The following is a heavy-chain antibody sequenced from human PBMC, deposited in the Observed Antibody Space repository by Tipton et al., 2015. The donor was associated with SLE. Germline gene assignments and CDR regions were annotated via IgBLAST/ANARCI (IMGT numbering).Heavy chain of an antibody. Sequence: SLRLSCAASGFSFSSYWMSWVRQAPGKGLEWVSAISGSGGSAYYAGSVKGRFTISRDNSKNTLYLQMDSLRADDTAVYYCAKPATAAPYNYFDPWGQGTLVTVSS. D-gene: IGHD6-13*01. V-gene: IGHV3-23*01. CDR2: ISGSGGSA. J-gene: IGHJ5*02. CDR1: GFSFSSYW. CDR3: AKPATAAPYNYFDP.